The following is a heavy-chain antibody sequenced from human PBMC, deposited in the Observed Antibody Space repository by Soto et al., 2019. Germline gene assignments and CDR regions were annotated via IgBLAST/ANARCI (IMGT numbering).Heavy chain of an antibody. Sequence: GGSLRLSCAASGFTVSSNYMSWVRQAPGKGLEWVSVIYSGGSTYYADSVKGRFTISRDNSKNTLYLQMNSLRAEDTAVYYCARDRDPLSGPFDYWGQGTLVTVSS. D-gene: IGHD5-12*01. J-gene: IGHJ4*02. CDR2: IYSGGST. V-gene: IGHV3-53*01. CDR3: ARDRDPLSGPFDY. CDR1: GFTVSSNY.